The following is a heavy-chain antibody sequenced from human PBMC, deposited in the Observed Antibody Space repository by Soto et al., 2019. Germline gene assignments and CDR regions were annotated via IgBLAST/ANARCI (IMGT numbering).Heavy chain of an antibody. CDR3: ARVMGGDAFDI. D-gene: IGHD1-26*01. CDR1: GYSISSGYY. CDR2: IYHSGST. Sequence: KPSETLSLTCAVSGYSISSGYYWGWIRQPPGKGLEWIGSIYHSGSTYYNPSLKSRVTISVDTSKNQFSLKLSSVTAADTAVYYCARVMGGDAFDIWGQGTMVTVSS. V-gene: IGHV4-38-2*01. J-gene: IGHJ3*02.